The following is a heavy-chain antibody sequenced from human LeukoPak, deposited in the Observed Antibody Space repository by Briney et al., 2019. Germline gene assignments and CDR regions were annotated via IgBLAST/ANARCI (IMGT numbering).Heavy chain of an antibody. CDR2: ISSSGTTI. V-gene: IGHV3-48*03. Sequence: PRGSLRLSCAASGFTFSSYEMNWVRQAPGKGLEWISYISSSGTTIYYADSVRGRFTISRDNSNNSLFLQMNSLRAEDTAVYYCARIPDDFWSGYHNFWGQGTVDTGSS. D-gene: IGHD3-3*01. J-gene: IGHJ4*02. CDR1: GFTFSSYE. CDR3: ARIPDDFWSGYHNF.